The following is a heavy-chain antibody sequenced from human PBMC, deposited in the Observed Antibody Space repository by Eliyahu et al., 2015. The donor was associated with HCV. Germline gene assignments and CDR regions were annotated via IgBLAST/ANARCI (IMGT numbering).Heavy chain of an antibody. J-gene: IGHJ4*02. Sequence: EVQLLESGGGLVQPGGSLRLSCAASGFTFSSYAMSWVRQAPGKGLEWVSAISGSGGSTYYADSVKGRFTISRDNSKNTLYLQMNSLRAEDTAVYYCAKAEGRFLEWLWADFDYWGQGTLVTVSS. CDR3: AKAEGRFLEWLWADFDY. CDR2: ISGSGGST. V-gene: IGHV3-23*01. CDR1: GFTFSSYA. D-gene: IGHD3-3*01.